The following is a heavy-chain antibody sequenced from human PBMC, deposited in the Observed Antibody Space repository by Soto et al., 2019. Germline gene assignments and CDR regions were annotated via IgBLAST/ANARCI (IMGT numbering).Heavy chain of an antibody. CDR3: ARRRAGNPDDWFDP. CDR2: IYPGDSET. CDR1: GYSFSKYW. Sequence: GESLKISCKGSGYSFSKYWIVWGRQMPGKGLEWMGIIYPGDSETKYSPSFQGQVTISADKSINTAYLQWISLKASDTAMYYCARRRAGNPDDWFDPWGKGTLVTVSS. V-gene: IGHV5-51*01. J-gene: IGHJ5*02. D-gene: IGHD6-13*01.